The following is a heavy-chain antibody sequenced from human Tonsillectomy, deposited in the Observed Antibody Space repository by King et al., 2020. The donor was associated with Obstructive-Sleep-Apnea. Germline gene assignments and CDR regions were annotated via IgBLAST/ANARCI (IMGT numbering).Heavy chain of an antibody. D-gene: IGHD4-17*01. Sequence: VQLQESGPGLVKPSQTLSLTCTVSGGSISSGGYYWSWIRQHPGKGLEWIGYISYSGGTYYNPSLKSRVTISVDTSKNQFSLRLSSVTAADTAVCYCAVVYGDYSAFDIWGQGTMVTVSS. CDR1: GGSISSGGYY. J-gene: IGHJ3*02. V-gene: IGHV4-31*03. CDR3: AVVYGDYSAFDI. CDR2: ISYSGGT.